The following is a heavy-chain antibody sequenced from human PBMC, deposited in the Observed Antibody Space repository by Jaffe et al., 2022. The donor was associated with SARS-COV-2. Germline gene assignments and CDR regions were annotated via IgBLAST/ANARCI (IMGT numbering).Heavy chain of an antibody. V-gene: IGHV4-59*01. J-gene: IGHJ6*03. D-gene: IGHD2-15*01. Sequence: QVQLQESGPGLVKPSETLSLTCTVSGGSISSYYWSWIRQPPGKGLEWIGYIYYSGSTNYNPSLKSRVTISVDTSKNQFSLKLSSVTAADTAVYYCARGGARYCSGGSCYSSAYYYYYMDVWGKGTTVTVSS. CDR3: ARGGARYCSGGSCYSSAYYYYYMDV. CDR2: IYYSGST. CDR1: GGSISSYY.